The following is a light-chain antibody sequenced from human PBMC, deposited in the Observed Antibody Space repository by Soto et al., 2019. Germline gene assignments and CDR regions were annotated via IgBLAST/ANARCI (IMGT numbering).Light chain of an antibody. V-gene: IGKV3-15*01. CDR2: HAS. CDR1: QSVSDK. J-gene: IGKJ1*01. CDR3: QQYNNWPPWT. Sequence: EIVMTQSPATLSVSPGERATLSCRASQSVSDKLAWYQQKPGQAPRLLIYHASTRATGIPARFSGSGSGTEFTLTISSPQSEDFAVYYCQQYNNWPPWTFGQGTKVEIK.